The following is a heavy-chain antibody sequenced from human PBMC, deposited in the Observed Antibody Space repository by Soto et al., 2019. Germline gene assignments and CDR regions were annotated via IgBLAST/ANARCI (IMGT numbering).Heavy chain of an antibody. J-gene: IGHJ6*02. V-gene: IGHV3-11*01. Sequence: QVQLVESGGGLVKPGGSLRLSCAASGFTFSDYYMSWIRQAPGKGLEWVSYISSSGSTIYYADSVKGRFTISRDNAKNSLDLQMNSLRAEDTAVYYCGRGDIAAAATGGDYYYGMDVWGRGTTVTVSS. CDR2: ISSSGSTI. CDR3: GRGDIAAAATGGDYYYGMDV. D-gene: IGHD6-13*01. CDR1: GFTFSDYY.